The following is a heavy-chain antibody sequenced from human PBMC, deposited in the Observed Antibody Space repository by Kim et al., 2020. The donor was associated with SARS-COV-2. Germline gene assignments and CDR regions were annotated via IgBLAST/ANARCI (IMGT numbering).Heavy chain of an antibody. V-gene: IGHV3-33*01. CDR1: GFTFSSYG. CDR2: IWYDGSNK. CDR3: ARDDPLHGSGSDDLCGV. D-gene: IGHD3-10*01. J-gene: IGHJ6*01. Sequence: GGSLRLSCAASGFTFSSYGMHWVRQAPGKGLEWVAVIWYDGSNKYYADSVKGRFTISRDNSKNTLYLQMNSLRAEDTAVYYCARDDPLHGSGSDDLCGVWGRGTTDTVSS.